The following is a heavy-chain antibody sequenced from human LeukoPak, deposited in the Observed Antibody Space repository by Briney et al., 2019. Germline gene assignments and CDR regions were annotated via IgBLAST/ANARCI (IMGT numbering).Heavy chain of an antibody. V-gene: IGHV1-2*02. CDR1: GYTFTGYY. Sequence: ASVKVSCKASGYTFTGYYMHWVRQAPGQGLEWMGWINPNSGGTNYAQKFQGRVTMTRDTSISTAYMELSRLRSDDTAVYYCARDLAELLWFGEGPFDYWGQGTLVTVSS. CDR3: ARDLAELLWFGEGPFDY. J-gene: IGHJ4*02. D-gene: IGHD3-10*01. CDR2: INPNSGGT.